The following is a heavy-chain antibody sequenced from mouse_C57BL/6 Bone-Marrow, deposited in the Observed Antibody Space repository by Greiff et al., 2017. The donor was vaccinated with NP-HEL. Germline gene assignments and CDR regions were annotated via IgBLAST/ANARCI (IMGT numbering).Heavy chain of an antibody. CDR2: ISDGGSYT. J-gene: IGHJ4*01. Sequence: EVQLVESGGGLVKPGGSLKLSCAASGFTFSSYAMSWVRQTPEKRLEWVATISDGGSYTYYPDNVKGRFTISRDNAKNNLYLQMSHLKSEDTAMYYCARVGYDYPWGQGTSVTVSS. CDR1: GFTFSSYA. D-gene: IGHD2-4*01. V-gene: IGHV5-4*01. CDR3: ARVGYDYP.